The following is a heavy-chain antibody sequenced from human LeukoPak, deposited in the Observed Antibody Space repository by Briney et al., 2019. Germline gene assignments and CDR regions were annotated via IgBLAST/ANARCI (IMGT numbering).Heavy chain of an antibody. J-gene: IGHJ4*02. CDR1: GGSISSSSYY. Sequence: SETLSLTCTVSGGSISSSSYYWGWIRQPPGKGLEWIGSIYYSGSTYYKPSLKSRVTISVDTSKNQFSLKLSSVTAADTAVYYCASYVVVVAATGYWGQGTLVTVSS. CDR3: ASYVVVVAATGY. D-gene: IGHD2-15*01. CDR2: IYYSGST. V-gene: IGHV4-39*01.